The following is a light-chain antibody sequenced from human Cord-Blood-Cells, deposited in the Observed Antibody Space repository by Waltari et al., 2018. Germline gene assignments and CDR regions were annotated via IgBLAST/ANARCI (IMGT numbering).Light chain of an antibody. J-gene: IGKJ2*03. Sequence: DLVMNQSPDYLAVYLRERAIITCNSSNSDLYSSNNNNYLAWYQQKPGQPPKLLISGASIRESGVPDRFSGSGSGTDFPLTISSLQAEDVAVYYCQRYYSTPYSFGQGTKLEI. V-gene: IGKV4-1*01. CDR1: NSDLYSSNNNNY. CDR2: GAS. CDR3: QRYYSTPYS.